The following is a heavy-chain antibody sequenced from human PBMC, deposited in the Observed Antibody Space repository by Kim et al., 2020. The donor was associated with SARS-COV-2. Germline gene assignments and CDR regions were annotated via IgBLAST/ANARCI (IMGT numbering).Heavy chain of an antibody. CDR3: AKDPDEGEPTTSD. J-gene: IGHJ4*02. Sequence: FAVSVKGRFTISRDNFKNTLYLQMNSLRAEDTAVYYCAKDPDEGEPTTSDWGPGAPVTVSS. V-gene: IGHV3-23*01. D-gene: IGHD1-1*01.